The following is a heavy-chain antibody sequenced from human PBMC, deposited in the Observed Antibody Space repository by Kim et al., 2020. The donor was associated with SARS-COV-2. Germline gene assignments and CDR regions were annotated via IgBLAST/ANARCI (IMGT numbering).Heavy chain of an antibody. D-gene: IGHD3-22*01. CDR3: ARSYYDSSGYFYVPFDN. J-gene: IGHJ4*02. CDR2: IYYSGST. Sequence: SETLSRSCTVSGGSISSYYWSWIRQPPGKGLEWIGYIYYSGSTDYNPSLKSRVTISVDTSKNQFSLKLSSVTAADTAIYYCARSYYDSSGYFYVPFDNWGQGTLSPSPQ. CDR1: GGSISSYY. V-gene: IGHV4-59*13.